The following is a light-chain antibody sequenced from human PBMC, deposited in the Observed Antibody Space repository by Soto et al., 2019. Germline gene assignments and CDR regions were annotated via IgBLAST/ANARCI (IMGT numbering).Light chain of an antibody. CDR1: SSDVGGYNY. Sequence: QSVLTQPASLSGSPGQSITISCTGTSSDVGGYNYVSWYQQHPGKAPKLMIYDVSNRPSGVSNRFSGSKSGNTASLTISGLQAEDEADYYCSSYTSSSKGVFGTGTKVTVL. J-gene: IGLJ1*01. CDR3: SSYTSSSKGV. V-gene: IGLV2-14*01. CDR2: DVS.